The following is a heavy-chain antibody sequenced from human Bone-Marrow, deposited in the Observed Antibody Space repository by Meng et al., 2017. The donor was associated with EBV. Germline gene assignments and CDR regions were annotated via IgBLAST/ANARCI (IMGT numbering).Heavy chain of an antibody. D-gene: IGHD3-3*01. CDR3: ARNEPYYDFWSGYYPYIWFDP. V-gene: IGHV1-3*01. CDR1: GYTFTTYT. Sequence: QVQLVQSGAEVQKPXXSVRVSCKASGYTFTTYTMHWVRQAPGQRLEWMGWISAGNGNTEYSQKFQGRVTITRDTSATTAYMELSSLTSEDTAVYYCARNEPYYDFWSGYYPYIWFDPWGQGTLVPVSS. J-gene: IGHJ5*02. CDR2: ISAGNGNT.